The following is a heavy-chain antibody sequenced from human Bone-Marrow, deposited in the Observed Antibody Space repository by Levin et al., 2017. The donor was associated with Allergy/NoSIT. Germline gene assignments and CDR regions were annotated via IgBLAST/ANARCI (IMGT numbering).Heavy chain of an antibody. Sequence: SETLSLTCTVSGASIRNYYWSWIRQPPGKGLDWIGYIYYSGATAYNPSLKSRVTISVDTSKNQFSLNLNSVTAADTAVYYCASSGDYFSEYFQHWGRGTLVTVSS. D-gene: IGHD1-26*01. CDR2: IYYSGAT. V-gene: IGHV4-59*01. CDR1: GASIRNYY. J-gene: IGHJ1*01. CDR3: ASSGDYFSEYFQH.